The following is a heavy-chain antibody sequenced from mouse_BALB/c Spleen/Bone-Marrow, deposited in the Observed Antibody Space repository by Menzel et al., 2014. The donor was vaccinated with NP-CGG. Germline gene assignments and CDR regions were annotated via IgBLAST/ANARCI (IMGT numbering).Heavy chain of an antibody. CDR1: GFPFSDYY. Sequence: EVRWVGYGGGLVKPGGYLKLSCAASGFPFSDYYMYWVRQTPEKRLEWVATISDGGSYTYYPDSVKGRFTISRDNAKNNLYLQMSSLKSDYTARYYCGRAWFAYWVQGTLVTVSA. CDR2: ISDGGSYT. CDR3: GRAWFAY. J-gene: IGHJ3*01. V-gene: IGHV5-4*02. D-gene: IGHD3-3*01.